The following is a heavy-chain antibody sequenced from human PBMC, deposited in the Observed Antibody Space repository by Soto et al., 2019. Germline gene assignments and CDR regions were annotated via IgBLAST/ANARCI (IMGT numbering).Heavy chain of an antibody. Sequence: LRLSCAASGFTFSSCWMHWVRQTPGKGLVWVSRISSDGSSRNYADSVKGRFTISRDNAKNTLYLQMSNLRVEDTAVYYCASLYSSAWARDYWGQGTLVTVSS. CDR2: ISSDGSSR. V-gene: IGHV3-74*01. J-gene: IGHJ4*02. CDR1: GFTFSSCW. D-gene: IGHD6-19*01. CDR3: ASLYSSAWARDY.